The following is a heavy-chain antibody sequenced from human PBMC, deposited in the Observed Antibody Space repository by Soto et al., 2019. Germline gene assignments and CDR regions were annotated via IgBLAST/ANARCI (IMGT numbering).Heavy chain of an antibody. D-gene: IGHD4-17*01. CDR3: ATRTVTTIYHYGMDV. J-gene: IGHJ6*02. CDR1: GGSISSYY. V-gene: IGHV4-59*01. Sequence: WETLSVTCTVSGGSISSYYWTWIRQPPGKGLEWIGYIYYSGSTYHNPSLTSRVTISVDTSKNQFSLRLNSVTAADTAVYYCATRTVTTIYHYGMDVWAQGTTVTVSS. CDR2: IYYSGST.